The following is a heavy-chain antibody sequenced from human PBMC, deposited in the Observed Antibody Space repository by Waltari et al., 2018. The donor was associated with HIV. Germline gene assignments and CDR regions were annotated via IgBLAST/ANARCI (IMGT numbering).Heavy chain of an antibody. D-gene: IGHD2-15*01. CDR1: GFTFSSYG. Sequence: QVQLVESGGGVVQPGRSLRLSCAASGFTFSSYGMHWVRQAPGKGLGWVAVIWYYGSNKYYADSVKGRFTISRDNSKNTLYLQMNSLRAEDTAVYYCARDSDRGGSSSDYWGQGTLFTVSS. V-gene: IGHV3-33*01. CDR3: ARDSDRGGSSSDY. J-gene: IGHJ4*02. CDR2: IWYYGSNK.